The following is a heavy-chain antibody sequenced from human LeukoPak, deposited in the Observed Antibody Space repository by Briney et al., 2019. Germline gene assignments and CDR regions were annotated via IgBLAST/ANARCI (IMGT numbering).Heavy chain of an antibody. CDR2: IYHSGST. J-gene: IGHJ5*02. D-gene: IGHD3-3*01. V-gene: IGHV4-30-2*01. CDR3: ARATYYDFWSGYRNWFDP. CDR1: GGSISSGGYS. Sequence: SQTLSLTCAVSGGSISSGGYSWSWIRQPPGKGLKWIGYIYHSGSTYYNPSLKSRVTISVDTSKNQFSLKLSSVTAADTAVYYCARATYYDFWSGYRNWFDPWGQGTLVTVSS.